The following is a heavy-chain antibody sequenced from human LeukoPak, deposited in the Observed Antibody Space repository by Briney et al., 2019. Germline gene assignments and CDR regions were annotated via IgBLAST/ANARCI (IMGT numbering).Heavy chain of an antibody. D-gene: IGHD3-22*01. CDR1: GGSINSSGYS. V-gene: IGHV4-30-2*01. CDR3: ASSYYYDSSGHWG. Sequence: SETLSLTCAVSGGSINSSGYSWSWIRQPPGKGLEWIGYIYHSGSTNYNPSLKSRVTISVDTSKNQFSLKLSSVTAADTAVYYCASSYYYDSSGHWGWGQGTLVTVSS. J-gene: IGHJ4*02. CDR2: IYHSGST.